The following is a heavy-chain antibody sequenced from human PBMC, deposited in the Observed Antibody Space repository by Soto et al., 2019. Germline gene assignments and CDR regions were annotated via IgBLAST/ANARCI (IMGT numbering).Heavy chain of an antibody. CDR3: ARDVDFGGGYTSYYYAMDV. CDR2: ISAYTGNT. J-gene: IGHJ6*02. CDR1: GYTFTSYA. Sequence: ASVKVSCKASGYTFTSYAMHWVRQAPGQRLEWLGWISAYTGNTNYAQKFQGRVTMTTDTSTSTAYMELRSLRSDDTAVYYCARDVDFGGGYTSYYYAMDVWGQGTTVTVSS. V-gene: IGHV1-18*01. D-gene: IGHD3-3*01.